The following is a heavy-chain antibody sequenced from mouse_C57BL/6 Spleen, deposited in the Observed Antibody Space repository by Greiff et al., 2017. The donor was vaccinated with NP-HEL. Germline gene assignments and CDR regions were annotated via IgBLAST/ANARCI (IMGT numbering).Heavy chain of an antibody. D-gene: IGHD1-1*01. CDR1: GYAFSSSW. Sequence: QVQLQQSGPELVKPGASVKISCKASGYAFSSSWMNWVKQRPGKGLEWIGRIYPGDGDTNYNGKFKGKATLTADKSSSTAYMQLSSLTSEDSAVYFCASITPGDFDYWGQGTTLTVSS. CDR3: ASITPGDFDY. V-gene: IGHV1-82*01. CDR2: IYPGDGDT. J-gene: IGHJ2*01.